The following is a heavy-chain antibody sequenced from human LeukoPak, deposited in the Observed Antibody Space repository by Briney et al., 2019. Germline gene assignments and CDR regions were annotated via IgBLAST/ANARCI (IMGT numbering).Heavy chain of an antibody. CDR2: IYSGGST. Sequence: GGSLRLSCAASGFTVSSNYMSWVRQAPGKGLDWVSAIYSGGSTCYADSVKGRLTISRDNSKNTLYPQMNSLRAEDTAVYYFERGTQYDILTGPDLGMGMDVWGQGTTVTVSS. CDR3: ERGTQYDILTGPDLGMGMDV. V-gene: IGHV3-66*01. CDR1: GFTVSSNY. J-gene: IGHJ6*02. D-gene: IGHD3-9*01.